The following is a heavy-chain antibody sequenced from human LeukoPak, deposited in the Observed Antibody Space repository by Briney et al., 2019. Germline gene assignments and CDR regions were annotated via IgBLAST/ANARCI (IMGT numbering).Heavy chain of an antibody. CDR2: IWYDGSNK. D-gene: IGHD3-22*01. CDR1: GFTFSRYA. Sequence: PGGSLRLSCAASGFTFSRYALHWVRRAPGKGLEWVAVIWYDGSNKYYADSVKGRFTISRDNSKNTLYLQMNSLRAEDTAVYYCARDKPPPYYYDSSGIFDYWGQGTLVTVSS. V-gene: IGHV3-33*08. J-gene: IGHJ4*02. CDR3: ARDKPPPYYYDSSGIFDY.